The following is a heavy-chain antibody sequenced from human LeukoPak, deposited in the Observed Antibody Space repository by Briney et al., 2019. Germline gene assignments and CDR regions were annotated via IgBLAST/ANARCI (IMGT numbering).Heavy chain of an antibody. J-gene: IGHJ4*02. CDR2: INHSGST. CDR3: ARGARRYCSSTSCYAFDY. V-gene: IGHV4-34*01. Sequence: SETLSLTCAVYGGSLSGYYWSWIRQPPGKGLEWIGEINHSGSTNYNPSLKSRVTISVDTSKNQFSLKLSSVTAADTAVYYCARGARRYCSSTSCYAFDYWGQGTLVTVSS. D-gene: IGHD2-2*01. CDR1: GGSLSGYY.